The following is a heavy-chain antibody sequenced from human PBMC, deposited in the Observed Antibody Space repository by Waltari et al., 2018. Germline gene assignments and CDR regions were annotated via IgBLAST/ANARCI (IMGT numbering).Heavy chain of an antibody. CDR1: GFTFSSYS. J-gene: IGHJ4*02. Sequence: EVQLVESGGGLVQPGGSLRLSCAASGFTFSSYSMNWVRQAPGKGLEWVSYISSSSSTTYYPDSVKGRFTISRDNAKNSRYLQMNSLRAEDTAVYYCAREGNGYVPHGFDYWGQGTLVTVSS. V-gene: IGHV3-48*04. CDR3: AREGNGYVPHGFDY. CDR2: ISSSSSTT. D-gene: IGHD5-12*01.